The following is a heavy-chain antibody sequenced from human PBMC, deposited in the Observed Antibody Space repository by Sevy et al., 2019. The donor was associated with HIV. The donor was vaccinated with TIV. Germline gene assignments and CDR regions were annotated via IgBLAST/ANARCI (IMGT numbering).Heavy chain of an antibody. V-gene: IGHV3-7*01. CDR2: IKQDGSEK. Sequence: GESLKISCAASGFTFSSSWMSWVRQAPGKGLEWVTNIKQDGSEKYYVDSVKGRFTISRDNAKNSLYLQMNSLRAEDTAVYYCARPEWEDTVATGYYFDYWGQGTLVTVSS. CDR3: ARPEWEDTVATGYYFDY. J-gene: IGHJ4*02. D-gene: IGHD5-12*01. CDR1: GFTFSSSW.